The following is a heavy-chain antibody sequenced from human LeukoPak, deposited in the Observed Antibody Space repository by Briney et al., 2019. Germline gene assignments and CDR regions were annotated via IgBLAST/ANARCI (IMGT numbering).Heavy chain of an antibody. J-gene: IGHJ3*02. V-gene: IGHV3-21*01. CDR2: ITGSSTNI. CDR1: GFTFSAYS. Sequence: TGGSLRLSCAASGFTFSAYSMNWVRQAPGQGLEWVSSITGSSTNIKYADSVKGRFTISRDNSKNTLYLQMNSLRAEDTAVYYAVAGYAGGAFDIWGQGTMVTVSS. CDR3: VAGYAGGAFDI. D-gene: IGHD6-19*01.